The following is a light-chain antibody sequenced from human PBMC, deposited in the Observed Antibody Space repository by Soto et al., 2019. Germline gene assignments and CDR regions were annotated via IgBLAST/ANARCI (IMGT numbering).Light chain of an antibody. CDR1: QSVSSY. V-gene: IGKV3-11*01. CDR2: DAS. CDR3: QQRSNWPYT. J-gene: IGKJ2*01. Sequence: EIVLTQSPVTLCLSLGERATLSCRASQSVSSYLAWYQQKPGQAPRLLIYDASNRATGIPARFSGSGSGTDFTLTISSLEPEDFAVYYCQQRSNWPYTFGQGTKLEIK.